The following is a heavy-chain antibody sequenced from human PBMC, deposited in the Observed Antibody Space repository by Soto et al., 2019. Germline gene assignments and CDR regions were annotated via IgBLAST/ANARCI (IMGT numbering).Heavy chain of an antibody. CDR3: ARNIVATITHYYYYMDV. J-gene: IGHJ6*03. V-gene: IGHV1-3*01. CDR1: GYTFTSYA. Sequence: ASVKVSCKASGYTFTSYAMHWVRQAPGQRLEWMGWINAGNGNTKYSQKFQGRVTITRDTSASTAYMELSSLRSEDTAVYYCARNIVATITHYYYYMDVWGKGTTVTGSS. D-gene: IGHD5-12*01. CDR2: INAGNGNT.